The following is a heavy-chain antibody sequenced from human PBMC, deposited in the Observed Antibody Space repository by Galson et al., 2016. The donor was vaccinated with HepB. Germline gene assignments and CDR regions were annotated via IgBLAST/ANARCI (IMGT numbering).Heavy chain of an antibody. CDR1: GYTFTSYY. CDR3: ARGTGTGGYFDY. D-gene: IGHD3/OR15-3a*01. CDR2: INPSGGST. J-gene: IGHJ4*02. V-gene: IGHV1-46*01. Sequence: SCKASGYTFTSYYMHWVRQAPGQGLEWMVMINPSGGSTSYAQKFQGRVTVTRDTSTSTVYMELSSLRSEDTAVYYCARGTGTGGYFDYWGQGTLVTVSS.